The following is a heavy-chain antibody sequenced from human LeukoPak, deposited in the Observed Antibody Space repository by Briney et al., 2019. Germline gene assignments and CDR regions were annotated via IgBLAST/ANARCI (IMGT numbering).Heavy chain of an antibody. V-gene: IGHV3-23*01. CDR1: GFTFNNAW. Sequence: GGSLRLSCAASGFTFNNAWMNWVRQAPGKGLEWVSGISGGNGATYYADSVKGRFTISTDNSKNTLYLQMNSLRVEDTAVYYCAKSYYYGSGSPSLDYWGQGTLVTVSS. CDR2: ISGGNGAT. J-gene: IGHJ4*02. CDR3: AKSYYYGSGSPSLDY. D-gene: IGHD3-10*01.